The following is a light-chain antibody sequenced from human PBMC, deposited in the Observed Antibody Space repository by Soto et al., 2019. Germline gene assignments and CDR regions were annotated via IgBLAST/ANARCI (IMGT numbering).Light chain of an antibody. CDR1: SGDIGAYDH. CDR3: SSSTHSNTLV. CDR2: EAS. V-gene: IGLV2-14*01. J-gene: IGLJ3*02. Sequence: QSALTQPASVSGSLGQSVTLSCSGTSGDIGAYDHVAWFQQHPGKVPKLLLREASNRPSGVSSRFSGSKSGNTASLTISGLRPEDEADYYCSSSTHSNTLVFGGGTKLTVL.